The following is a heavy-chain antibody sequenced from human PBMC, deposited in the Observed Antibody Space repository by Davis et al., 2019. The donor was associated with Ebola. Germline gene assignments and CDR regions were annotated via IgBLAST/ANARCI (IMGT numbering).Heavy chain of an antibody. J-gene: IGHJ5*02. CDR1: GGSISSSNW. V-gene: IGHV4-4*02. CDR2: IYHSGST. D-gene: IGHD3-10*01. Sequence: MPSETLSLTCAVSGGSISSSNWWSWVRQPPGKGLEWIGEIYHSGSTNYNPSLKSRVTISVDKSKTQFSLKLSSVTAADTAVYYCARQLLWFGELPSHWFDPWGQGTLVTVSS. CDR3: ARQLLWFGELPSHWFDP.